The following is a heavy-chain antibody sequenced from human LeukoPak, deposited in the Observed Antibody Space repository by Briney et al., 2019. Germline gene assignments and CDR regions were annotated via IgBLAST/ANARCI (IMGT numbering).Heavy chain of an antibody. J-gene: IGHJ3*02. Sequence: PGGSLRLSCAASGFTFSRYSMNWVRQAPGKGLEWVSSISTSSSFLYYADSVKGRFTISRDNAKNSLYLQMNSLRAEDTAVYYCARGRVGQWLVDAFDIWGQGTTVTVSS. CDR1: GFTFSRYS. D-gene: IGHD6-19*01. CDR3: ARGRVGQWLVDAFDI. V-gene: IGHV3-21*01. CDR2: ISTSSSFL.